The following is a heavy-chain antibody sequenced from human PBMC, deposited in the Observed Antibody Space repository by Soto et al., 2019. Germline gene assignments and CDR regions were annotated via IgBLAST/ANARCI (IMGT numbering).Heavy chain of an antibody. V-gene: IGHV3-74*01. CDR2: TCRYGREL. Sequence: QSGGSLRLSCAASGFTFSTYCMHWVRHTPGTGLVWVSRTCRYGRELYYADSVKGPFAISRDDAKNTLYLQMDSLRVEDKGIYYCVRGTTAWRGMDYWGQGALVTVSS. J-gene: IGHJ4*02. CDR1: GFTFSTYC. D-gene: IGHD1-1*01. CDR3: VRGTTAWRGMDY.